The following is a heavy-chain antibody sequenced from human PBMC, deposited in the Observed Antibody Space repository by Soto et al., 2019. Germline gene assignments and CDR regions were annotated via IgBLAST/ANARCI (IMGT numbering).Heavy chain of an antibody. Sequence: QVQLVQSGAEVKKPGSSVKVSCKASGGTFSSYTISWVRQAPGQGLEWMGRIIPILGIANYAQKFQGRVTLTADKSTSTAYMELSSLRSEDTAVYFCARLPEPGIGAAGTVYWGQGTLVTVSS. J-gene: IGHJ4*02. CDR3: ARLPEPGIGAAGTVY. CDR2: IIPILGIA. D-gene: IGHD6-13*01. CDR1: GGTFSSYT. V-gene: IGHV1-69*02.